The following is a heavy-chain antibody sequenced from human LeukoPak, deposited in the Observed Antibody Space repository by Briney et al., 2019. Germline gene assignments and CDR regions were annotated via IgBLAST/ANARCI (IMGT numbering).Heavy chain of an antibody. V-gene: IGHV4-30-4*08. CDR1: GGSISSGDYY. D-gene: IGHD2-15*01. CDR2: IYYSGST. J-gene: IGHJ3*02. Sequence: PSQTLSLTCTVSGGSISSGDYYWSWIRQPPGKGLEWIGYIYYSGSTYYNPSLKSRFTISVDTSKNQFSLKLSSVTAADTAVYYCARGRVVVVAATLGAFDIWGQGTMVTVSS. CDR3: ARGRVVVVAATLGAFDI.